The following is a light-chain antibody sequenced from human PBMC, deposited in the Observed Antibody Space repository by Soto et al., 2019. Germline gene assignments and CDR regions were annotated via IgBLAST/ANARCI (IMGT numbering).Light chain of an antibody. CDR3: QQRSNWPRT. V-gene: IGKV3-11*01. CDR1: QSITYY. Sequence: EIVLTQSPATLSLSPGERATLSCRASQSITYYLAWYQQKPGQTPMLLIYDASKRATGNSARFSGSGSGTDFTLTISSLEPEDFAVYYCQQRSNWPRTLGGGTKVEIK. CDR2: DAS. J-gene: IGKJ4*01.